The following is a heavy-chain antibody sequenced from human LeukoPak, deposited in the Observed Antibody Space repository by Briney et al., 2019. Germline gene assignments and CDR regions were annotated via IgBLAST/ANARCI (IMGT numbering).Heavy chain of an antibody. CDR3: ARDAANYCSSTSCYPT. CDR2: IIPIFGTA. D-gene: IGHD2-2*01. Sequence: VASVKVSCKASGGTFSTYGISWVRQAPGQGLEWMGGIIPIFGTANYAQKFQGRVTITADESTSTAYMELSSLRSEDTAVYYCARDAANYCSSTSCYPTWGQGTLVTVSS. CDR1: GGTFSTYG. J-gene: IGHJ5*02. V-gene: IGHV1-69*13.